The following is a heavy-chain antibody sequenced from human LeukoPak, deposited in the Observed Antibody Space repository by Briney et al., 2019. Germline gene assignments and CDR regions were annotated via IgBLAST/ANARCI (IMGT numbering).Heavy chain of an antibody. J-gene: IGHJ4*02. Sequence: GGSLRLSCAASGFTFSNAWMSWVRQAPGEGLEWVSAISPSGGDTYYADSVQGRFTISRDNSKNTLYLQMNSLRAEDTAVYYCARDLSIAESPSDFDYWGQGTLVTVSS. CDR3: ARDLSIAESPSDFDY. CDR2: ISPSGGDT. V-gene: IGHV3-23*01. D-gene: IGHD6-6*01. CDR1: GFTFSNAW.